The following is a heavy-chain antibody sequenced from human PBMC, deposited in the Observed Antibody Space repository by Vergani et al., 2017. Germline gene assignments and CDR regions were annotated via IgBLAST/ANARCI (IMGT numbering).Heavy chain of an antibody. J-gene: IGHJ4*02. CDR3: ARETNDCVWGYYFDY. V-gene: IGHV3-7*03. CDR2: IKQDGSEK. CDR1: GFTFSSYW. D-gene: IGHD3-16*01. Sequence: EVQLVESGGGLVQPGGSLRLSCAASGFTFSSYWMSWVRQAPGEGLEWVANIKQDGSEKYYVDSVKGRFTISRDNAKNSLYLQMNSLRAEDTAVYYCARETNDCVWGYYFDYWGQGTLVTVSS.